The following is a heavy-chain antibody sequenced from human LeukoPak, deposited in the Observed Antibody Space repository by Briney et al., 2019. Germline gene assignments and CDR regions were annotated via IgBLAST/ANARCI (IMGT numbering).Heavy chain of an antibody. V-gene: IGHV4-59*11. Sequence: SETLSLTCTVSGGSISTHYWSWIRQPPGKGLEWIGYIYYSGFSNYNPSLKSRVTLSLDTSKNQFSLKLTSVTAADTAVYCARAPSGCGGICPFDWWGQGNLVTVSS. D-gene: IGHD2-15*01. CDR3: ARAPSGCGGICPFDW. CDR2: IYYSGFS. CDR1: GGSISTHY. J-gene: IGHJ4*02.